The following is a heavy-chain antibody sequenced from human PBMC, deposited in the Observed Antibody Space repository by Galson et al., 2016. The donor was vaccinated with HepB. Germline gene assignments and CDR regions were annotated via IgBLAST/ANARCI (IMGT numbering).Heavy chain of an antibody. V-gene: IGHV1-69*06. CDR1: GYSFGPYI. CDR2: IIPFFGDV. J-gene: IGHJ4*02. CDR3: ARDRFYGNSGYYYESEY. D-gene: IGHD3-22*01. Sequence: SVKVSCKASGYSFGPYIVSWVRQAPGQGLEWMGGIIPFFGDVQYARKFLDRVTISADKSTSTSYMELSSLRSEDTAVYYCARDRFYGNSGYYYESEYWGQGTLITVSS.